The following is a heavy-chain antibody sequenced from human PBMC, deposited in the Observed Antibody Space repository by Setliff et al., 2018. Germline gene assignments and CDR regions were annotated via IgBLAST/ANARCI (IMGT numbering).Heavy chain of an antibody. Sequence: GASVKVSCKASGYSFTGYYMHWVRQAPGQGLEWMGIIHTGGGSASYAPKFQGRVTMTSDTSTNTIYMEVNIVRPDDTAIYYCARGGMAAAGRKGVFEYWGQGTLVTV. V-gene: IGHV1-46*01. J-gene: IGHJ4*02. CDR1: GYSFTGYY. CDR2: IHTGGGSA. D-gene: IGHD6-13*01. CDR3: ARGGMAAAGRKGVFEY.